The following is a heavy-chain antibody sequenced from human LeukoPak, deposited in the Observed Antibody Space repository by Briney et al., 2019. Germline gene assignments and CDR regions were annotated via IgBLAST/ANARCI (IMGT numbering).Heavy chain of an antibody. CDR3: ARDVIGYGSGSQYYFDY. CDR1: GGTFSSYA. J-gene: IGHJ4*02. Sequence: GASVKVSCKASGGTFSSYAISWVRQAPGQGLEWMGGIIPIFGTANYAQKFQGRVTITTDESTSTAYMELSSLRSEDTAVYYCARDVIGYGSGSQYYFDYWGQGTLVTVSS. D-gene: IGHD3-10*01. CDR2: IIPIFGTA. V-gene: IGHV1-69*05.